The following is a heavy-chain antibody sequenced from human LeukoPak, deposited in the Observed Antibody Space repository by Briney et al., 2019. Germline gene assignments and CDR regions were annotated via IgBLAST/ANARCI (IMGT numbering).Heavy chain of an antibody. CDR3: ARRVASSSSWYLIS. CDR1: GFTFSSYA. Sequence: GGSLGLSCAASGFTFSSYAMSWVRQAPGKGLEWVSAISGSGGSTYYADSVKGRFTISRDNAKNSLYLQMNSLRAEDTAVYYCARRVASSSSWYLISWGQGTLVTVSS. D-gene: IGHD6-13*01. J-gene: IGHJ5*02. CDR2: ISGSGGST. V-gene: IGHV3-23*01.